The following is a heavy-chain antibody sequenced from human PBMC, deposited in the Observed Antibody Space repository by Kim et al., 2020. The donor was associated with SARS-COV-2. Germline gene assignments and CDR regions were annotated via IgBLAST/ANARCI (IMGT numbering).Heavy chain of an antibody. CDR3: ARVGGYYYDSSGYFYLPRSHAYLDY. CDR1: GGSFSGYY. D-gene: IGHD3-22*01. J-gene: IGHJ4*02. Sequence: SETLSLTCAVYGGSFSGYYWSWIRQPPGKGLEWIGEINHSGSTNYNPSLKSRVTISVDTSKNQFSLKLSSVTAADTAVYYCARVGGYYYDSSGYFYLPRSHAYLDYWGQGTLVTVSS. CDR2: INHSGST. V-gene: IGHV4-34*01.